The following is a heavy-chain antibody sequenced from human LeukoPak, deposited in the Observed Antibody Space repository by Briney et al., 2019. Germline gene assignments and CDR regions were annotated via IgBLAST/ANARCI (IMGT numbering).Heavy chain of an antibody. CDR2: ISSSSSTI. CDR1: GFTFSSYS. D-gene: IGHD3-10*01. J-gene: IGHJ4*02. V-gene: IGHV3-48*04. Sequence: GGSLRLSCAASGFTFSSYSMNWVRQAPGKGLEWVSYISSSSSTIYYADSVKGRFTISRDNAKNSLYLQINSLRAEDTAVYYCARSYGSGRGGLYYFDYWGQGTLVTVSS. CDR3: ARSYGSGRGGLYYFDY.